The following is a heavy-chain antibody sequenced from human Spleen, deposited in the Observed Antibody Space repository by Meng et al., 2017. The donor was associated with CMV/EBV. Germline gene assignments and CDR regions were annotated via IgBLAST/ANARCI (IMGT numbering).Heavy chain of an antibody. CDR2: IYYSGST. Sequence: SETLSLTCTVSGGSISSGDHYWSWIRQPPGKGLEWIGYIYYSGSTYYNPSLKSRVTISVDTSKNQFSLKLSSVTAADTAVYYCARDSRDGGNYYYYYGMDVWGQGTTVTVSS. D-gene: IGHD4-23*01. V-gene: IGHV4-30-4*08. J-gene: IGHJ6*02. CDR1: GGSISSGDHY. CDR3: ARDSRDGGNYYYYYGMDV.